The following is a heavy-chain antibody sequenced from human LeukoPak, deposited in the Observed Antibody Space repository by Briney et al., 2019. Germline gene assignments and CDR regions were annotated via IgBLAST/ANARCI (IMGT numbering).Heavy chain of an antibody. Sequence: SETLSLTCTVSGYSISSGYYWGWIRQPPGKGLEWIGSIYHSGSTYYNPSLKSRVTISVDTSKNQFSLKLSSVTAADTAVYYCARDPNSGWYHLGPYNWFDPWGQGTLVTVSS. V-gene: IGHV4-38-2*02. D-gene: IGHD6-19*01. CDR3: ARDPNSGWYHLGPYNWFDP. CDR1: GYSISSGYY. CDR2: IYHSGST. J-gene: IGHJ5*02.